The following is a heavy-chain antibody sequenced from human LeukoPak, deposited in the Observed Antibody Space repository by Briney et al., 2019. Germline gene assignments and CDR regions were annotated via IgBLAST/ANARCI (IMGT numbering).Heavy chain of an antibody. Sequence: SETLSLTCTVSSGSISSGGYYWSWIRQHPGKDLEWIGYIYYSGSTYYNPSLKSRVTMSVDSSKNQFSLKLSSVTAADTAVYYCARGAPYYFDYWGQGTLVTVSS. CDR1: SGSISSGGYY. CDR2: IYYSGST. CDR3: ARGAPYYFDY. J-gene: IGHJ4*02. V-gene: IGHV4-31*03.